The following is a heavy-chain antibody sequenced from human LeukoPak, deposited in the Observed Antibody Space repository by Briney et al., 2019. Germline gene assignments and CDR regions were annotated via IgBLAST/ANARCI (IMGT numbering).Heavy chain of an antibody. V-gene: IGHV3-64*01. CDR3: ARGPSGYHNT. CDR1: GFSFSDYA. Sequence: GGSLRLSCAASGFSFSDYAMHWVRQAPGKGLEHVSSISYNGGRTNYANSVKGRFIISRDNSKNTLYLQMNSLRAEDTAVYYCARGPSGYHNTGGQGTLVTVSS. CDR2: ISYNGGRT. J-gene: IGHJ4*02. D-gene: IGHD5-12*01.